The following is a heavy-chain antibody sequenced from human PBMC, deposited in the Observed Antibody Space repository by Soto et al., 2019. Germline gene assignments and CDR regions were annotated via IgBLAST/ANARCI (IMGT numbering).Heavy chain of an antibody. V-gene: IGHV4-39*01. CDR3: ARKRTTVVTQAYFDH. D-gene: IGHD4-17*01. CDR2: IYYSGRS. J-gene: IGHJ4*02. CDR1: GGSITSSSYY. Sequence: SETLSLTCTVSGGSITSSSYYWGWIRQPPGKGLEWIGGIYYSGRSYYNPSLKSRVTMSVDTSKNQFSLTLNSVTAADAAVYYCARKRTTVVTQAYFDHWGQGTLVTVSS.